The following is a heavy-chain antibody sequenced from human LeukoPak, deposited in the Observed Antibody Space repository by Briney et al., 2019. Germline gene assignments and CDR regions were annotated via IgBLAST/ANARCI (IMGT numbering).Heavy chain of an antibody. CDR1: GFTFSGYG. CDR2: ISGSGGST. J-gene: IGHJ4*02. CDR3: AKPYDFWSGPIDYFDY. D-gene: IGHD3-3*01. Sequence: GGSLRLSCAASGFTFSGYGMSWVRQAAGKGREWVSAISGSGGSTYYADSVKGRFTISRDNSKNTLYLQMNSLRAEDTAVYYCAKPYDFWSGPIDYFDYWGQGTLVTVSS. V-gene: IGHV3-23*01.